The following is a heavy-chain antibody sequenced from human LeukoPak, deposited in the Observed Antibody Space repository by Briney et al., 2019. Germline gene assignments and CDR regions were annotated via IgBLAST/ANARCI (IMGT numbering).Heavy chain of an antibody. D-gene: IGHD2-15*01. CDR3: ARSACGGSCSSRSNWFDP. CDR2: ISAYNGNT. CDR1: GYTLTSYG. J-gene: IGHJ5*02. Sequence: ASVKVSCKASGYTLTSYGISWVRQAPGQGLEWMGWISAYNGNTNYAQKLQGRVTMTTDTSTSTAYMELRSLRSDDTAVYYCARSACGGSCSSRSNWFDPWGQGTLVTVSS. V-gene: IGHV1-18*01.